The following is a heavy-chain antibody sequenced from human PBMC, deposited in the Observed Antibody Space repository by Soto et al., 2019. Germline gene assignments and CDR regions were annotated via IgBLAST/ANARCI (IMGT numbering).Heavy chain of an antibody. V-gene: IGHV3-23*01. CDR3: AKVSGAEGYDISTGYYIVSRGGAFDI. Sequence: WGSLRLSCAASGFTFSSYAMSLVRQAPGKGLEWVSAISGSGGSTYYADSVKGRFTISRDNSKNTLYLQMNSLRAGDTAVYYCAKVSGAEGYDISTGYYIVSRGGAFDIWGQGTMVTVSS. CDR1: GFTFSSYA. D-gene: IGHD3-9*01. CDR2: ISGSGGST. J-gene: IGHJ3*02.